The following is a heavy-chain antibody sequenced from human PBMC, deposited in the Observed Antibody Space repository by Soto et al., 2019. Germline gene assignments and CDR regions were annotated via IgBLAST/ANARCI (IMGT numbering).Heavy chain of an antibody. CDR1: GYTFNSYG. CDR2: ISAYNGNT. CDR3: ARDPGYDYIWGSYRGYYFDY. Sequence: QVQLVQSGAEVKKRGASVKVSCKASGYTFNSYGISWVRQAPGQGLEWMGWISAYNGNTNYAQKFQGRVTMTTDTSTSTAYMELRSLRSDDTAVYYCARDPGYDYIWGSYRGYYFDYWGQGTLVTVSS. J-gene: IGHJ4*02. V-gene: IGHV1-18*01. D-gene: IGHD3-16*02.